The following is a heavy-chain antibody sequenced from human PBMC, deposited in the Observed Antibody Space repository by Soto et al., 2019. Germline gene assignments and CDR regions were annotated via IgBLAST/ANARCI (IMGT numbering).Heavy chain of an antibody. V-gene: IGHV4-59*01. J-gene: IGHJ5*02. CDR2: IYYSGST. D-gene: IGHD3-9*01. Sequence: SETLSLTCTVSGGSISSYYWSWIRQPPGKGLEWIGYIYYSGSTNYNPSLKSRVTVSVDTSKNQFSLKLSSVTAADTAVYYCARGGYYDILTGENWFDPWGQVTLVTVSS. CDR1: GGSISSYY. CDR3: ARGGYYDILTGENWFDP.